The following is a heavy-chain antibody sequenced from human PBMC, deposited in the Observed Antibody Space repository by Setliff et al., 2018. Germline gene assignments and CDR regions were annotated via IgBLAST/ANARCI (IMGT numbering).Heavy chain of an antibody. CDR1: GYDFNTYW. CDR3: ARVVGADGIGIDY. D-gene: IGHD2-15*01. CDR2: MYPEDSDT. J-gene: IGHJ4*02. Sequence: GESLKISCKASGYDFNTYWIAWVRQRPGNGLEWMGIMYPEDSDTKYSPSFQGQVTISADKSISTAYLQWSSLKASGTATYYCARVVGADGIGIDYWGQGTVVTVSS. V-gene: IGHV5-51*01.